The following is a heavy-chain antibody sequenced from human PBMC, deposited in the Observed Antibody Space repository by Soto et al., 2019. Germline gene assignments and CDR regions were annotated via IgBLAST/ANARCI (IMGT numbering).Heavy chain of an antibody. J-gene: IGHJ5*02. CDR3: ARGGYDFWSGWFDP. CDR1: GGTFSSYA. CDR2: IIPIFGTA. V-gene: IGHV1-69*13. Sequence: GASVKVSCKASGGTFSSYAISWVRQAPGQGLEWMGGIIPIFGTANYAQKFQGRVTITADESTSTAYMELSSLRSEDTAVYYCARGGYDFWSGWFDPWGQGTLVTVSS. D-gene: IGHD3-3*01.